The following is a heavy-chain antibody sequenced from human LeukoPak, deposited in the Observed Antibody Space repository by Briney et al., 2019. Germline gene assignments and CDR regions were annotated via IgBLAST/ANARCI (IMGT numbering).Heavy chain of an antibody. CDR3: ASSSSGSYRDAFDI. CDR2: INPNSGGT. Sequence: ASVKVSCKASGYTFTGYYMHWVRQAPGQGLEWMGWINPNSGGTNYAQKFQGRVTMTRDPSISTAYMELSRLRSDDTAVYYCASSSSGSYRDAFDIWGQGTMVTVSS. D-gene: IGHD6-19*01. J-gene: IGHJ3*02. CDR1: GYTFTGYY. V-gene: IGHV1-2*02.